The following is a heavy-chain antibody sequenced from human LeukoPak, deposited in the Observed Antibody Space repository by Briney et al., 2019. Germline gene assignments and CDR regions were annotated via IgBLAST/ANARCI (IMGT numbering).Heavy chain of an antibody. Sequence: PGGSLRLSCAASGFTFSSYWMSWVRQAPGKGLEWVANIKQDGSEKYYVDSVKGRFTISRDNAKNSLYLQMNSLRAEDTAVYYCAREIDYYGSGSYWALKKWTGYYYYYYMDVWGKGTTVTVSS. CDR1: GFTFSSYW. D-gene: IGHD3-10*01. CDR3: AREIDYYGSGSYWALKKWTGYYYYYYMDV. V-gene: IGHV3-7*01. J-gene: IGHJ6*03. CDR2: IKQDGSEK.